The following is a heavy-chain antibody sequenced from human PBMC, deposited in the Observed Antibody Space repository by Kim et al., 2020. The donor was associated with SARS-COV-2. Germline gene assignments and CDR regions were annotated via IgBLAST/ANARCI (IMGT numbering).Heavy chain of an antibody. CDR1: GGSISSYY. CDR3: AREGYYDSSGYYRHDAFDI. CDR2: IYYSGST. D-gene: IGHD3-22*01. Sequence: SETLSLTCTVSGGSISSYYWSWIRQPPGKGLEWIGYIYYSGSTNYNPSLKSRVTISVDTSKNQFSLKLSSVTAADTAVYYCAREGYYDSSGYYRHDAFDIWGLGTMVTVSS. J-gene: IGHJ3*02. V-gene: IGHV4-59*01.